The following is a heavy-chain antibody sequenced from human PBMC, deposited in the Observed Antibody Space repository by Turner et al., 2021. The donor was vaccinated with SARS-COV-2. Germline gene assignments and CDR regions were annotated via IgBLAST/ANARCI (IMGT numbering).Heavy chain of an antibody. CDR3: ARDHRPVVVPAAKRAGSYYYGMDV. V-gene: IGHV3-21*01. J-gene: IGHJ6*02. CDR1: GFPFSTYS. Sequence: EVQLVESGGGLVQPGGSLSLPCEASGFPFSTYSRNWVRQAPGKGLEWVSSISSSSSYIYYADSVKGRFTISRDNAKNSLYLQMNSLGAEDTAVYYCARDHRPVVVPAAKRAGSYYYGMDVWGQGTTVTVSS. CDR2: ISSSSSYI. D-gene: IGHD2-2*01.